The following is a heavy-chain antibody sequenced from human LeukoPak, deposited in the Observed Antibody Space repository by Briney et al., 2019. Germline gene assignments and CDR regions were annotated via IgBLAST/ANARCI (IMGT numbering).Heavy chain of an antibody. CDR3: AKALEQETVIALDS. J-gene: IGHJ4*02. D-gene: IGHD6-13*01. Sequence: PGWSLRLSCAASGFTFSTYAMSWVRQAPGKGLEWVSAISGSGGSTYYADSVKGRFTISRDNSKNTLYLQMNSLRAEDTSIYFCAKALEQETVIALDSWGQGTLVTVSS. CDR1: GFTFSTYA. CDR2: ISGSGGST. V-gene: IGHV3-23*01.